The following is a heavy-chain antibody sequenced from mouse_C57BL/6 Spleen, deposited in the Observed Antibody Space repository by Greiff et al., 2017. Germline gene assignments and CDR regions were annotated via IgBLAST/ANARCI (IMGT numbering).Heavy chain of an antibody. V-gene: IGHV1-59*01. CDR1: GYTFTSYW. CDR2: IDPSVSYT. CDR3: AREGLYAMDY. D-gene: IGHD3-3*01. J-gene: IGHJ4*01. Sequence: VQLQQPGAELVRPGTSVKLSCKASGYTFTSYWMHWVKQRPGQGLEWIGVIDPSVSYTNYNQKFKGKATLTVDTSSSTAYMQLSSLTSEDSAVYYCAREGLYAMDYWGQGTSVTVSS.